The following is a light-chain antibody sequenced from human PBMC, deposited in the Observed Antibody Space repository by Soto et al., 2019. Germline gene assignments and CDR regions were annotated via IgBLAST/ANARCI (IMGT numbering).Light chain of an antibody. Sequence: DIQMTQSPSSVSASIGDRVTITCRASQAISSWLAWYQQKPGKAPKLLIYAASNLQSGVPSRFSGSGSGTDFTLTISSLQPEDFATYYCQQANSFPWTFGPGTKVDMK. V-gene: IGKV1-12*01. J-gene: IGKJ3*01. CDR1: QAISSW. CDR2: AAS. CDR3: QQANSFPWT.